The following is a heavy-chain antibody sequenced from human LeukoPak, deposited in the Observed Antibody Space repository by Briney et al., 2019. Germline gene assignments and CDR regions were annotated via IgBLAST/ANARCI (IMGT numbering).Heavy chain of an antibody. Sequence: SETLSLTCAVSGGSISSGGYSWSWIRQPPGKGLEWIGYIYHSGSTYYNPSLKSRVTISVDRSKNQFPLKLSSVTAADTAVYYCARDSSGYDAFDIWGQGTMVTVSS. CDR3: ARDSSGYDAFDI. V-gene: IGHV4-30-2*01. J-gene: IGHJ3*02. CDR1: GGSISSGGYS. D-gene: IGHD3-22*01. CDR2: IYHSGST.